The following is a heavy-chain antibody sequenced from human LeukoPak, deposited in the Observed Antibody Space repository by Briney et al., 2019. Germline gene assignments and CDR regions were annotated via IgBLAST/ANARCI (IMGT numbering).Heavy chain of an antibody. J-gene: IGHJ4*02. CDR2: ISGSGAST. CDR3: ARCGYSGYDHSRLDY. D-gene: IGHD5-12*01. Sequence: TGGSLRLSCAASGFTYSSYAMNWVRQAPGKGLEWVSTISGSGASTYYADSVKGRFTISRDNSKNTLYLQMGSLRAEDMAVYYCARCGYSGYDHSRLDYWGQGTLVTVSS. CDR1: GFTYSSYA. V-gene: IGHV3-23*01.